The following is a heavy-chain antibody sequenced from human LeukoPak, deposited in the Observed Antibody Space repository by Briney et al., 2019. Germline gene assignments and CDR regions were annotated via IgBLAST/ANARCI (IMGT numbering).Heavy chain of an antibody. D-gene: IGHD1-26*01. V-gene: IGHV3-33*01. J-gene: IGHJ4*02. Sequence: GGSLRVSCAASGFTFTNYGMHWVRQAPGKGLEWVAIIWYDGSNKHYADSVKGRFTISRDNSKNTLYLQMNSLRVEDTAVYYCARGETQPYWGQGTLVTVSS. CDR2: IWYDGSNK. CDR3: ARGETQPY. CDR1: GFTFTNYG.